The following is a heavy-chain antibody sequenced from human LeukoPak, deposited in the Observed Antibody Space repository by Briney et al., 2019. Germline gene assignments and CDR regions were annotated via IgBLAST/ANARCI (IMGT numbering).Heavy chain of an antibody. Sequence: GGSLRLSCGASGFTFSNYAMSWVRQAPGKGLEWVSVISGSGGSTYYAGSVKGRFTISRDNSKNTVSLQMNSLRAEDTAVYYCVRHSSSWSDPYYFDYWGQGTLVTVSS. CDR3: VRHSSSWSDPYYFDY. V-gene: IGHV3-23*01. CDR2: ISGSGGST. J-gene: IGHJ4*02. D-gene: IGHD6-13*01. CDR1: GFTFSNYA.